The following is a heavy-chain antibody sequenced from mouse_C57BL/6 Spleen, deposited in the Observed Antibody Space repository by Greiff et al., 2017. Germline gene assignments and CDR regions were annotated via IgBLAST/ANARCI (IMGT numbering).Heavy chain of an antibody. D-gene: IGHD1-1*01. CDR1: GYTFTSYW. CDR3: ATPGSSPGYYFDY. J-gene: IGHJ2*01. CDR2: IYPSDSET. V-gene: IGHV1-61*01. Sequence: VQLQQPGAELVWPGSSVKLSCKASGYTFTSYWMDWVKQRPGQGLEWIGNIYPSDSETHYNQKFKDKATLTVDKSSSTAYMQLSSLTSEDSAVYYCATPGSSPGYYFDYWGQGTTLTVSS.